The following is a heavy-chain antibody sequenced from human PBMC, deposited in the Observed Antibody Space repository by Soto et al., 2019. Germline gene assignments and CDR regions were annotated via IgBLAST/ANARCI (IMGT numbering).Heavy chain of an antibody. Sequence: SETLSLTCAVYGGSFSGSYWNWIRQPPGKGLEWIGEINQSGSTNYNPSLKSLVTISVDTSKNQFSLKLSSVTAADSAVYYCARVVGSRGSYYGSFDISGPGTMVTVSS. CDR2: INQSGST. J-gene: IGHJ3*02. CDR1: GGSFSGSY. D-gene: IGHD6-19*01. CDR3: ARVVGSRGSYYGSFDI. V-gene: IGHV4-34*01.